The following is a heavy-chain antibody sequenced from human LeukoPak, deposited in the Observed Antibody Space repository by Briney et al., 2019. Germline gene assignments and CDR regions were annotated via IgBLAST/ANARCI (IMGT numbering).Heavy chain of an antibody. CDR1: GYTFTSYG. D-gene: IGHD6-13*01. CDR3: ARGSLPAAGTPPKELNWFDP. V-gene: IGHV1-18*01. CDR2: ISAYNGNT. J-gene: IGHJ5*02. Sequence: GASVKVSCKASGYTFTSYGISWVRQAPGQGLEWMGWISAYNGNTNYAQKLQGRVTMTTDTSTSTAYMELRSLRSDDTAVYYCARGSLPAAGTPPKELNWFDPWGQGTLVTVSS.